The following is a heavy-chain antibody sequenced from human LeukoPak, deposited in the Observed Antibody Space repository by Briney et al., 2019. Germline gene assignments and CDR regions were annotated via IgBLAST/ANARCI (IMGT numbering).Heavy chain of an antibody. CDR2: INPNSGGT. CDR1: GYTFTGYY. CDR3: ARGVILWFGEIWRGDNWFDP. Sequence: ASVKVSCKASGYTFTGYYMHWVRQAPGQGLEWMGWINPNSGGTNYAQKFQGRVTMTRNTSISTAYMELSSLRSEDTAVYYCARGVILWFGEIWRGDNWFDPWGQGTLVTVSS. D-gene: IGHD3-10*01. V-gene: IGHV1-2*02. J-gene: IGHJ5*02.